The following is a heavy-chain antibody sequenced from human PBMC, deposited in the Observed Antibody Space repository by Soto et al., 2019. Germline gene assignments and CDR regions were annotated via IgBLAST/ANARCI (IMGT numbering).Heavy chain of an antibody. J-gene: IGHJ5*02. Sequence: EVQLVESGGGLVQPGGSLRLSCAASGFIFSSYWMHWVRQAPGKGLVWVSRIKSDGSSTTYADSVKGRFTISRDNARNTLYLQMTSLRAEDTAVYYCVRDCMARGRDSNWFDPWGQGTLVTVSS. CDR1: GFIFSSYW. CDR3: VRDCMARGRDSNWFDP. D-gene: IGHD3-10*01. V-gene: IGHV3-74*01. CDR2: IKSDGSST.